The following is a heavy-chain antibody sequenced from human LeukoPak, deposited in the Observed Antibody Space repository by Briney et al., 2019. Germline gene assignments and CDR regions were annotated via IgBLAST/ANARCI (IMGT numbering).Heavy chain of an antibody. J-gene: IGHJ3*02. CDR1: GGSTTNYF. CDR2: IHYSGST. V-gene: IGHV4-59*01. Sequence: SETLSLTCSVSGGSTTNYFWSWIRQPPGKGLEFIGYIHYSGSTNYNAALKSRVTISVDSSKNQFSLKLTSVTAADTAVYYCARYCNDGSCLSKALDIWGQGTLVTVSS. D-gene: IGHD2-15*01. CDR3: ARYCNDGSCLSKALDI.